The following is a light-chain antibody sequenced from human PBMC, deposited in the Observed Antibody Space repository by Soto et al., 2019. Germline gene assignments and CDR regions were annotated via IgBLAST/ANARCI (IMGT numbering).Light chain of an antibody. CDR3: HQYNNWPAIT. CDR1: QSVRSN. J-gene: IGKJ5*01. V-gene: IGKV3D-15*01. Sequence: EIVMTQSPATLSVSPGERATLSCRASQSVRSNLAWYQQKPGQAPRLFIYGASTRATGIPARFSGSGSGTEFTLAISSLQSEDFSVYYCHQYNNWPAITFGQGTRLEIK. CDR2: GAS.